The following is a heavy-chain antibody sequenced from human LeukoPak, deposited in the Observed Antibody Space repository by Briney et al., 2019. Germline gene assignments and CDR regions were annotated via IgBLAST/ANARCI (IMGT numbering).Heavy chain of an antibody. V-gene: IGHV3-30*18. CDR1: GFTFSSYG. CDR2: ISYDGSNK. D-gene: IGHD3-9*01. J-gene: IGHJ6*04. CDR3: AKDYSGGAFDI. Sequence: PGRSLRLSCAASGFTFSSYGMHWVRQAPGKGLEWVAVISYDGSNKYYADSVKGRFTISRDNSKNTLYLQMNSLRAEDTAVYYCAKDYSGGAFDIRGKGTTVTISS.